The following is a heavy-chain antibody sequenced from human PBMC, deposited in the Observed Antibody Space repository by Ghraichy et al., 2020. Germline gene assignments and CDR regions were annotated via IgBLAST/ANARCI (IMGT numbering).Heavy chain of an antibody. CDR2: IKPNDGDT. J-gene: IGHJ4*02. CDR3: ARDNWLQLFAF. Sequence: ASVKVSCKASGYTFTGYDIRWVRQAPGQGLEWMGRIKPNDGDTKYGEKFQGRVTMTRDTSMTTAYMELRGLRSDDTAVYFCARDNWLQLFAFWGPGTLVTVSS. D-gene: IGHD6-13*01. CDR1: GYTFTGYD. V-gene: IGHV1-2*06.